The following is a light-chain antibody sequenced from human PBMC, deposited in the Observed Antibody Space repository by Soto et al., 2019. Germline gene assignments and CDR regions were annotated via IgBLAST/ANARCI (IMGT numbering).Light chain of an antibody. CDR3: QQRSNWPELT. CDR1: QSVSSY. V-gene: IGKV3-11*01. J-gene: IGKJ4*01. Sequence: EIVLTQSPGTLSLSPGERATHSCRASQSVSSYLAWYQQKPGQAPRLLIYDASNRATGIPARFSGSGSGTDFTLTISSLEPEDFAVYYCQQRSNWPELTFGGGTKVDI. CDR2: DAS.